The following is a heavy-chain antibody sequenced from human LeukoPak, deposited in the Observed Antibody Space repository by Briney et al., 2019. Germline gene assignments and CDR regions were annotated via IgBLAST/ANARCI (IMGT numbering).Heavy chain of an antibody. CDR3: GRREDSGSSGYYGL. V-gene: IGHV4-59*08. J-gene: IGHJ4*02. D-gene: IGHD3-22*01. CDR2: IYYSGST. CDR1: GGSISSYH. Sequence: SETLSLTCTVSGGSISSYHWSWIRQPPGKGLEWIGYIYYSGSTNYNPSLKSRVTISVDTSKNQFSLKLSSVTAADTAVYYCGRREDSGSSGYYGLWGQGTLVTVSS.